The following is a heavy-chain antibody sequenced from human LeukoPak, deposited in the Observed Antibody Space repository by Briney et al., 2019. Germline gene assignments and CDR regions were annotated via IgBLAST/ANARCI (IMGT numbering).Heavy chain of an antibody. CDR2: INHSGST. CDR1: GGSLSGYY. D-gene: IGHD6-19*01. J-gene: IGHJ3*02. V-gene: IGHV4-34*01. CDR3: ARMEQWLPRDAFDI. Sequence: SETLSLTCTVSGGSLSGYYWSWIRQPPGKGLEWIGEINHSGSTNYNPSLKSRVTISVDTSKNQFSLKLSSVTAADTAVYYCARMEQWLPRDAFDIWGQGTMVTVSS.